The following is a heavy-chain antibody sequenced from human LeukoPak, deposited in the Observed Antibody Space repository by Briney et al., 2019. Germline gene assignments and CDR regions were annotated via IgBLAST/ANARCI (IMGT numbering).Heavy chain of an antibody. Sequence: GGSLRLSCAASGFSFSNAWMSWVRQAPGEGLEWVGRIKSKSAGGTIEYGAPVKGRFTISRDDSENMLYLQMSSLKTEDTAVYYCTTYDRSGYYSDYWGQGTLVTVSS. CDR3: TTYDRSGYYSDY. V-gene: IGHV3-15*01. CDR2: IKSKSAGGTI. D-gene: IGHD3-22*01. J-gene: IGHJ4*02. CDR1: GFSFSNAW.